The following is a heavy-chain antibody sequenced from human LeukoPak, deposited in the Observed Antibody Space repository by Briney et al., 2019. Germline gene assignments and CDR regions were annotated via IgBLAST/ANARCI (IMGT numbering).Heavy chain of an antibody. D-gene: IGHD6-13*01. Sequence: GGSLRLSCAASGFTFSSYAMSWVRQAPGEGLEWVSAISGSGGSTYYADSVKGRFTISRDNSKNTLYLQMNSLRAEDTAVYYCAKDLGYSSSWYFDYWGQGTLVTVSS. CDR1: GFTFSSYA. CDR3: AKDLGYSSSWYFDY. CDR2: ISGSGGST. J-gene: IGHJ4*02. V-gene: IGHV3-23*01.